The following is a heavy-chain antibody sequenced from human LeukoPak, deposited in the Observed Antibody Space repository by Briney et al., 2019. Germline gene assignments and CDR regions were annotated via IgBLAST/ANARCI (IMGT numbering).Heavy chain of an antibody. D-gene: IGHD3-22*01. Sequence: GASVKVSCKASGGTFSSYAISWVRQAPGQGLEWMGIIIPSSGSTSYKQKFQGRVTMTRDTSTSTVYMELSSLRSEDTAVYYCARDTGKSSGYYGMDVWGQGSTVTVSS. J-gene: IGHJ6*02. CDR3: ARDTGKSSGYYGMDV. CDR1: GGTFSSYA. CDR2: IIPSSGST. V-gene: IGHV1-46*01.